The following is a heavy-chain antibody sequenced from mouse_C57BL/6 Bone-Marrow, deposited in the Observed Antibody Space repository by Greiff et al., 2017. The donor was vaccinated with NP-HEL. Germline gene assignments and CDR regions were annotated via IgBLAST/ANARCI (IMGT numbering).Heavy chain of an antibody. D-gene: IGHD4-1*01. CDR1: GFTFSDYY. CDR2: ISNGGGST. Sequence: EVQVVESGGGLVQPGGSLTLSCAASGFTFSDYYMYWVRQTPEKRLEWVAYISNGGGSTYYPDTVKGRFTISRYNAKNTLYLQMSRLKSEDTAMYYCARHWDLDYWGQGTTLTVSS. V-gene: IGHV5-12*01. J-gene: IGHJ2*01. CDR3: ARHWDLDY.